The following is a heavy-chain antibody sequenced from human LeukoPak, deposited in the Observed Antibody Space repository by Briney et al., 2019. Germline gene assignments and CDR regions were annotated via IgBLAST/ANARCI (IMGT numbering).Heavy chain of an antibody. Sequence: SQTLSLTCTVSGGSISSGNYYWSWIRQPGGKGLEWIGRIYTSGSTNYDPSLKSQVTVSVDTSKNQFSLKLSSVTAADTAVYYCARETRYCSSTSCSTLDYWGQGTLVTVSS. J-gene: IGHJ4*02. D-gene: IGHD2-2*01. CDR3: ARETRYCSSTSCSTLDY. V-gene: IGHV4-61*02. CDR2: IYTSGST. CDR1: GGSISSGNYY.